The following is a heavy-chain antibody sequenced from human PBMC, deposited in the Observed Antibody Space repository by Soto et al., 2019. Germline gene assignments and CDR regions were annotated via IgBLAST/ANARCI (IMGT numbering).Heavy chain of an antibody. Sequence: GGSLRLSCAASGFTFSSYAMHWVRQAPGKGLEWVAVISYDGSNKYYADSVKGRFTISRDNSKNTLYLQMNSLRAEDTAVYYCASFPYTAMYNWNDVGHFEYWGQGTLVTVS. J-gene: IGHJ4*02. V-gene: IGHV3-30-3*01. CDR3: ASFPYTAMYNWNDVGHFEY. D-gene: IGHD1-20*01. CDR2: ISYDGSNK. CDR1: GFTFSSYA.